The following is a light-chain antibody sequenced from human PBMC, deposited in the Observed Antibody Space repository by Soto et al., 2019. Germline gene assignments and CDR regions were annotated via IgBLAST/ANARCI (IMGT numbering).Light chain of an antibody. Sequence: ENVLTQSPGTLSLSPGERATLSCRTSQGIGDTLAWYQHKPGQTPRLLIYDTSTRATGVPARFSGSRSGTEFTLTISRLEPEDFAVYYCQQYGSSPWTFGQGTKVDIK. CDR3: QQYGSSPWT. V-gene: IGKV3-20*01. J-gene: IGKJ1*01. CDR1: QGIGDT. CDR2: DTS.